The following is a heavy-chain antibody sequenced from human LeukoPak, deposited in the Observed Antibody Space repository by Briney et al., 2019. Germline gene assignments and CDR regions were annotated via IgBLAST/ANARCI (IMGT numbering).Heavy chain of an antibody. D-gene: IGHD2-2*01. CDR1: GGSISSSSYY. J-gene: IGHJ4*02. CDR3: ARPGSTSHKDFDY. CDR2: IYYSGST. V-gene: IGHV4-39*01. Sequence: PSETLSLTCTVSGGSISSSSYYWGWIRQPPGKGLEWIGSIYYSGSTYYNPSLKSRVTISVDTSKNQFSLKLSSVTAADTAVYYCARPGSTSHKDFDYWGQGTLVTVSS.